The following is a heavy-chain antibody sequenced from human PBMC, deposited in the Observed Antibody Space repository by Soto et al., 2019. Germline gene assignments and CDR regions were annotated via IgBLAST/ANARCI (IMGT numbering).Heavy chain of an antibody. Sequence: EVQLVESGGGLVKPGGSLRLSCAASGFTFSGYSMNWVRQAPGKGLEWVSSISSSSSYIYYADSVKGRFTISRDNAKNSLYLQMNSLRAEDTDVYYCARLTSYDSSGDYCYWGQGTLVTVSS. CDR1: GFTFSGYS. V-gene: IGHV3-21*01. J-gene: IGHJ4*02. D-gene: IGHD3-22*01. CDR2: ISSSSSYI. CDR3: ARLTSYDSSGDYCY.